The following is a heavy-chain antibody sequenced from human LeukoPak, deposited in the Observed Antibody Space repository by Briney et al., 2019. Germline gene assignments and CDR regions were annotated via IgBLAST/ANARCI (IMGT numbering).Heavy chain of an antibody. CDR2: INQDGSEK. CDR1: GFTFRSYR. D-gene: IGHD6-13*01. Sequence: PGGSLRLSCAASGFTFRSYRMSGVRQAPGKGLEWVANINQDGSEKYYVDSVKGRFTISRDNAQNSLYLQMDSLRAEDTAMYYCARDHSSSWYYFDYWGQGTLVTVSS. CDR3: ARDHSSSWYYFDY. J-gene: IGHJ4*02. V-gene: IGHV3-7*01.